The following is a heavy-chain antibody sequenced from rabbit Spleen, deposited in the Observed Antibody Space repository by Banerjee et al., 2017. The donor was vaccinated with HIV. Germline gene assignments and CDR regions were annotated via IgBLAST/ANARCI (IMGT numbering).Heavy chain of an antibody. CDR1: GFTLSSYY. V-gene: IGHV1S45*01. J-gene: IGHJ4*01. Sequence: QEHLKESGGGLVQPGGSLKLSCTASGFTLSSYYMYWVRQAPGKGLEWIGCIYSSSVITWYASWAKGRFTISKTSSTTVTLQMTSLTDADTATYFCARGGYGGHIWAMGLWGPGTLVTVS. D-gene: IGHD3-1*01. CDR3: ARGGYGGHIWAMGL. CDR2: IYSSSVIT.